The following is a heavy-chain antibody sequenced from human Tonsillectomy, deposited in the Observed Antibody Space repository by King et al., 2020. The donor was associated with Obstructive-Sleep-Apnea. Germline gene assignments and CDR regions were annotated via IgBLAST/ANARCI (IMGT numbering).Heavy chain of an antibody. Sequence: EVQLVESGGGLVQPGGSLRLSCAASGFTFSSYAMSWVRQAPGKGLEWVSAISGSGGSTYYADSVKGRFPTSRDNSKNTLYLQMNSLRAEDTAVYYWAKTWWLDSGPLFPAETLYGMDVWGQGTTVTVSS. CDR1: GFTFSSYA. D-gene: IGHD6-19*01. J-gene: IGHJ6*02. CDR2: ISGSGGST. V-gene: IGHV3-23*04. CDR3: AKTWWLDSGPLFPAETLYGMDV.